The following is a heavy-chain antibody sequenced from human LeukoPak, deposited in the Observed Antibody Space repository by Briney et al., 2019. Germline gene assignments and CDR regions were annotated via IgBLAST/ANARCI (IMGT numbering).Heavy chain of an antibody. V-gene: IGHV3-7*04. CDR2: MNQLGNEK. CDR1: KFTFSSYW. J-gene: IGHJ4*02. CDR3: ARGTYYYEF. D-gene: IGHD3-16*01. Sequence: PGGSLGLSCAASKFTFSSYWMSWVRQAPGKGLEWVAYMNQLGNEKNYLDSVKGRFTISRDNARNSLYLQMTSLRAEDTAVYYCARGTYYYEFWGQGTLVTVSS.